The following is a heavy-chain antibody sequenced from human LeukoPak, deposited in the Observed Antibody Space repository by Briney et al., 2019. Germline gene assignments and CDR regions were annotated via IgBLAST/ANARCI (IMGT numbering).Heavy chain of an antibody. Sequence: PGGSLRLSCAASGFTFSSYWMSWVRQAPGKGLEWVAKIKQDGSEEYYVDSVKGRFTISRDNAKNSLYLQMNSLRAEDTAVYYCARDGLNYYGSSGYPSVYYYYCMDVWGKGTTVTVSS. CDR1: GFTFSSYW. CDR2: IKQDGSEE. CDR3: ARDGLNYYGSSGYPSVYYYYCMDV. D-gene: IGHD3-22*01. V-gene: IGHV3-7*01. J-gene: IGHJ6*03.